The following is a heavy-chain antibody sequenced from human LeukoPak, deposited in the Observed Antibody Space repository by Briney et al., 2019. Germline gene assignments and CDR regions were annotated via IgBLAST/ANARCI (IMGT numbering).Heavy chain of an antibody. Sequence: GGSLRLSCAASGFTFSRYWMHWVRQAPGKGLVWVSRINSDGSSRYADSAKGRFTISRDNAKNTLYLQMNSLRAEDTAAYYCARGGWEQEHLDYWGQGTLVTVSS. V-gene: IGHV3-74*01. CDR1: GFTFSRYW. J-gene: IGHJ4*02. D-gene: IGHD1-26*01. CDR3: ARGGWEQEHLDY. CDR2: INSDGSS.